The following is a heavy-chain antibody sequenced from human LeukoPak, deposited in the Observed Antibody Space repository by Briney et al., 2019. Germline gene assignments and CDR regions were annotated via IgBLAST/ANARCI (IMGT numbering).Heavy chain of an antibody. CDR2: ISGSGGST. CDR3: AKEGKTRNWNYYQAKSVY. V-gene: IGHV3-23*01. Sequence: GGSLRLSCAASGFTFSNSSMTWVRQTPGKGLEWVSAISGSGGSTYYADSVKGRFTISRDNSKNTLSLQMNSLRAEDTAVYYCAKEGKTRNWNYYQAKSVYWGQGTLVTVSS. CDR1: GFTFSNSS. J-gene: IGHJ4*02. D-gene: IGHD1-7*01.